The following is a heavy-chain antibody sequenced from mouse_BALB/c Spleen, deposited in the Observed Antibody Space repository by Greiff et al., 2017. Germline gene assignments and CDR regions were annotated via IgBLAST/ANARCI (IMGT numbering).Heavy chain of an antibody. CDR3: AKGGITPYFDY. CDR1: GFSLTSYG. D-gene: IGHD1-3*01. J-gene: IGHJ2*01. CDR2: IWAGGST. Sequence: VKLMESGPGLVAPSQSLSITCTVSGFSLTSYGVNWVRQPPGKGLEWLGVIWAGGSTNYNSALMSRLSISKDNSKSKVFLKMNSVQTDETAMYYCAKGGITPYFDYWGQGTTLTVSS. V-gene: IGHV2-9*02.